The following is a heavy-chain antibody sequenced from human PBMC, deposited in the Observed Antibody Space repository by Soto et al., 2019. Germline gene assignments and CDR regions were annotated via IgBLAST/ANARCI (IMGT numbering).Heavy chain of an antibody. J-gene: IGHJ5*02. V-gene: IGHV3-30-3*01. Sequence: QVQLVESGGGVVQPGRSLRLSCAASGFTFSSYAMHWVRQAPGKGLEWVAVISYDGSNKYYADSVKGRFTISRDNSKNTLYLQMHSLRAEDTAVYYCARDHYDFWSGYWNWFDPWGQGTLVTVSS. CDR1: GFTFSSYA. D-gene: IGHD3-3*01. CDR3: ARDHYDFWSGYWNWFDP. CDR2: ISYDGSNK.